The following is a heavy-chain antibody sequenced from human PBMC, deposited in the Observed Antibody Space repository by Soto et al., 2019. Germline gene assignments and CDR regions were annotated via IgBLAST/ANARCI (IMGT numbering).Heavy chain of an antibody. J-gene: IGHJ3*02. D-gene: IGHD4-17*01. CDR1: GFTFSSHT. Sequence: QVQLVESGGGVVQPGRSLRLSCAASGFTFSSHTMHWVRQAPGKGLEWVAVISYDGSNKYYADSAKGRFTISRDNSKNTLYLQMNSLRAEDTAVYYCARGRGGDNDGFDIWGQGTMVTVSS. CDR3: ARGRGGDNDGFDI. V-gene: IGHV3-30-3*01. CDR2: ISYDGSNK.